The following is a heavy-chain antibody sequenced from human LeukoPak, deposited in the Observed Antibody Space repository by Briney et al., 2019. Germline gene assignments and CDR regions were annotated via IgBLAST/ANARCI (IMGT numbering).Heavy chain of an antibody. CDR2: INHSGST. CDR1: GGSFSGYY. CDR3: ARATRYYYYMDV. Sequence: SETLSLTCAVYGGSFSGYYWSWIRQPPGKGLEWIGEINHSGSTNYNPSLKSRVTVSVDTSKNQFSLKLSSVTAADTAVYYCARATRYYYYMDVWGKGTTVTVSS. D-gene: IGHD4-17*01. J-gene: IGHJ6*03. V-gene: IGHV4-34*01.